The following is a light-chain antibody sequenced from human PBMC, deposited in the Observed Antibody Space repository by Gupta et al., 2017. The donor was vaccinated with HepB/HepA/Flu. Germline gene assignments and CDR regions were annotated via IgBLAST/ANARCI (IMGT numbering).Light chain of an antibody. J-gene: IGKJ4*01. CDR2: KAS. CDR3: QQENSYPIA. V-gene: IGKV1-5*03. Sequence: DIQMTQSPSTLSASVGDRVTITCRASESIGDWLAWYQQKPGMAPTLLIYKASRLGSGVPSRFSGSGSGTEITLTISSLQPDDFATYYCQQENSYPIAFGRGTKVEIK. CDR1: ESIGDW.